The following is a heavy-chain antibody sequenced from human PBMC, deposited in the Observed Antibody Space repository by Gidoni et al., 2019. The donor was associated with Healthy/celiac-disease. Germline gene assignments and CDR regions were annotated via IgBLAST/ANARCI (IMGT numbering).Heavy chain of an antibody. CDR3: TTDRMIDAFDI. D-gene: IGHD3-16*01. V-gene: IGHV3-15*01. Sequence: EVQLVESGGGLVKHGGSLRLSWAASGFTFSNAWLSWVRQAPGKGLEWVGRIKSKTDGGTTDYAAPVKGRFTISRDDSKNTLYLQMNSLKTEDTAVYYCTTDRMIDAFDIWGQGTMVTVFS. CDR1: GFTFSNAW. J-gene: IGHJ3*02. CDR2: IKSKTDGGTT.